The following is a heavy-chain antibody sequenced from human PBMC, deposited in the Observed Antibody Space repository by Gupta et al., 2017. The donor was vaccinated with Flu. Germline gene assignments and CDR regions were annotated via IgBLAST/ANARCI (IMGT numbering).Heavy chain of an antibody. J-gene: IGHJ4*02. V-gene: IGHV4-39*01. CDR3: ARRLPESSGYYFDS. CDR2: IYYSGST. Sequence: RSSYYWGWIRQPPGKGLEWIGSIYYSGSTYYRSSLKSRVTISVDTSKNQFSLKLSSVTAADTAVYYCARRLPESSGYYFDSWGQGHLLTVSS. D-gene: IGHD3-22*01. CDR1: RSSYY.